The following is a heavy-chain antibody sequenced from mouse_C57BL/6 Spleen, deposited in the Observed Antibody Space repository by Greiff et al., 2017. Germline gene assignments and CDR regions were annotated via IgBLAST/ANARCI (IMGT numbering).Heavy chain of an antibody. V-gene: IGHV1-69*01. D-gene: IGHD1-1*01. CDR2: IDPSDSYT. Sequence: QVQLQQSGAELVMPGASVKLSCKASGYTFTSYWMHWVKQRPGQGLEWIGEIDPSDSYTNYNQKFKGKSTLTVDKSSSTAYMQLSSLTSEDSAVYYCARDGSSLYFDYWGQGTTLTVSS. CDR1: GYTFTSYW. J-gene: IGHJ2*01. CDR3: ARDGSSLYFDY.